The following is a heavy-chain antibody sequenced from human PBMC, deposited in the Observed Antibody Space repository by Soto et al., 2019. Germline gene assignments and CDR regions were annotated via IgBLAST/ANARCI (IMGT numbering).Heavy chain of an antibody. CDR3: AQGRRWLHSPFDY. Sequence: QVQLVESGGGVVQPGRSLRLSCAASGFTFSSYGMHWVRQAPGKGLEWVAVISYDGSNKYYADSVKGRFTISRDNSKNTLYLQMNSLRAEDTAVYYCAQGRRWLHSPFDYWGQGTLVTVSS. CDR2: ISYDGSNK. CDR1: GFTFSSYG. V-gene: IGHV3-30*18. J-gene: IGHJ4*02. D-gene: IGHD5-12*01.